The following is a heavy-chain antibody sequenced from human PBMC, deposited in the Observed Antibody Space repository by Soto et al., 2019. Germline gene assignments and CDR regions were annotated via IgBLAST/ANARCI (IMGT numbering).Heavy chain of an antibody. Sequence: SVKVSCKASGGTFSSYAISWVRQAPGQGLEWMGGIIPIFGTANYAQKFQGRVTITADESTSTAYMELSSLRSEDTAVYYCARDGYDSSGYYYPYYFDYWGQGTLVTVSS. D-gene: IGHD3-22*01. J-gene: IGHJ4*02. V-gene: IGHV1-69*13. CDR1: GGTFSSYA. CDR3: ARDGYDSSGYYYPYYFDY. CDR2: IIPIFGTA.